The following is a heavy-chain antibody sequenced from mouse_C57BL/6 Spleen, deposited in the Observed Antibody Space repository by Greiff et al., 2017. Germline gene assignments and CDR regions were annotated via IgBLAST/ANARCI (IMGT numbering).Heavy chain of an antibody. CDR3: ARRITTVVADYFDY. CDR2: INPSSGYT. V-gene: IGHV1-7*01. CDR1: GYTFTSYW. D-gene: IGHD1-1*01. J-gene: IGHJ2*01. Sequence: VQLQQSGAELAKPGASVKLSCKASGYTFTSYWMHWVKQRPGQGLEWIGYINPSSGYTKYNQKFKDKATLAADKAYSTAYMQLSSLTYEDSAVYYCARRITTVVADYFDYWGKGTTLTVAS.